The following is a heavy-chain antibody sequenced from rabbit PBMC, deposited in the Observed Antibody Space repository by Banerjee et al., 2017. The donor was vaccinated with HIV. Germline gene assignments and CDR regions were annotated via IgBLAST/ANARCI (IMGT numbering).Heavy chain of an antibody. CDR2: IDGGSSGST. J-gene: IGHJ4*01. CDR3: ARDLTDVIGWNFGW. CDR1: GFSFSSGYY. Sequence: QSLEESGGDLVKPGASLTLTCKASGFSFSSGYYICWVRQAPGKGLEWIACIDGGSSGSTYYASWAKGRFTISKTSSTTVTLQMTSLTAADTATYFCARDLTDVIGWNFGWWGPGTLVTVS. D-gene: IGHD1-1*01. V-gene: IGHV1S40*01.